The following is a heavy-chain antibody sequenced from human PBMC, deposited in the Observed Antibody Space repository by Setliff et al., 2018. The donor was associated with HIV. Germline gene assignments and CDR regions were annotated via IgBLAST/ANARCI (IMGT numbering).Heavy chain of an antibody. Sequence: SETLSLTCAVYGGSFSGFYWTFIRQSPGKGLEWIGEVTHSGTTTYDPSLKSRITISVDTSKNQFSLKLTSVTATDMGVYYCARGRKKTLAVSGTRYFDFWGQGTLVTVSS. CDR2: VTHSGTT. J-gene: IGHJ4*02. CDR1: GGSFSGFY. CDR3: ARGRKKTLAVSGTRYFDF. D-gene: IGHD6-19*01. V-gene: IGHV4-34*01.